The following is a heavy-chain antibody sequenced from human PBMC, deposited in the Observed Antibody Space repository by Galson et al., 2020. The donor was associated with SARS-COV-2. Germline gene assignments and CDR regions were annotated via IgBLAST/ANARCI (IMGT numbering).Heavy chain of an antibody. Sequence: SETLSLTCTVSGGSISSGSYYWSWIRQPAGKGLEWIGRIYTSGSTNYNPSLKSRVTISVDTSKNQFSLKLSSVTAADAAVYYCARELLIAVAGYYYYYGMDAWGQGTTVTISS. J-gene: IGHJ6*02. D-gene: IGHD6-19*01. CDR2: IYTSGST. CDR3: ARELLIAVAGYYYYYGMDA. V-gene: IGHV4-61*02. CDR1: GGSISSGSYY.